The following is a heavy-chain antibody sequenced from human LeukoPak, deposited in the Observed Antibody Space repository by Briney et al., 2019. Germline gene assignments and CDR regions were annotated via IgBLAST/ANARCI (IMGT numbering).Heavy chain of an antibody. D-gene: IGHD3-22*01. CDR3: ARGGLGGYYYASSGYLSGNWFDP. Sequence: VSVKVSCKASGYTFTSYDINWVRQATGQGLEWMGWMNPNSGNTGYAQKFQGRVTMTTDTSTSTAYMELRSLRSDDTAVYYCARGGLGGYYYASSGYLSGNWFDPWGQGTLVTVSS. CDR2: MNPNSGNT. V-gene: IGHV1-8*02. J-gene: IGHJ5*02. CDR1: GYTFTSYD.